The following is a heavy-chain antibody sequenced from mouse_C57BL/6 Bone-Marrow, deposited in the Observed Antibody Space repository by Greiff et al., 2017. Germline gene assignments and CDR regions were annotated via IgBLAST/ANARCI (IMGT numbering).Heavy chain of an antibody. V-gene: IGHV6-6*02. CDR1: GFTFSNYW. Sequence: EVKLVESGGGLVQPGGSMKLSCVASGFTFSNYWMNWVRQSPEKGLEWVAEIRLKSNNYATHYAESVKGRFTISRDDSKSSVYLQMNNLRAEDTGIYYCTMSYEMDYWGQGTSVTVSS. CDR3: TMSYEMDY. CDR2: IRLKSNNYAT. J-gene: IGHJ4*01. D-gene: IGHD2-14*01.